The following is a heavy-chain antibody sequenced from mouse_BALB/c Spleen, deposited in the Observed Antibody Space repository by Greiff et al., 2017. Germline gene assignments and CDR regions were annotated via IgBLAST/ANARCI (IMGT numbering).Heavy chain of an antibody. CDR2: IWGDGST. CDR1: GFSLTGYG. CDR3: ARDNGFYYYAMDY. V-gene: IGHV2-6-7*01. D-gene: IGHD2-2*01. Sequence: QVQLQQSGPGLVAPSQSLSITCTVSGFSLTGYGVNWVRQPPGNGLEWLGMIWGDGSTDYNSALKSRLSISKDNSKSQVFLKMNSLQTDDTARYYCARDNGFYYYAMDYWGQGTSVTVSS. J-gene: IGHJ4*01.